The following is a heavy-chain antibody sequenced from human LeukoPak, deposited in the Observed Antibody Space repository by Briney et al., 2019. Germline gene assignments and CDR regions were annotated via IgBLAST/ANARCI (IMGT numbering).Heavy chain of an antibody. CDR3: ARPLDGYSYYGMDV. V-gene: IGHV3-74*01. J-gene: IGHJ6*02. D-gene: IGHD3-22*01. Sequence: PGGSLRLSCAASGFTFSSYWMHWVRQAPGKGLVWVSRINSDGSSTSYADSVKGRFTISRDNAKNTLYLQMSSLRAEDTAVYYCARPLDGYSYYGMDVWGQGTTVTVSS. CDR1: GFTFSSYW. CDR2: INSDGSST.